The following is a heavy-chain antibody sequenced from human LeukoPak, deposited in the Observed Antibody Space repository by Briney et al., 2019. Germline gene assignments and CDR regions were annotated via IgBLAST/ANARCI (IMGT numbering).Heavy chain of an antibody. Sequence: GGSLRLSCAASGFTFDDYGMSWVRQAPGKGLEWVSGINWNGGSTGYADSVKGRFTISRDNAKNSLYLQMNSLRAEDTALYYCARESVYGGSPKYYYYYYMDVWGKGTTVTVSS. V-gene: IGHV3-20*04. CDR2: INWNGGST. CDR3: ARESVYGGSPKYYYYYYMDV. CDR1: GFTFDDYG. D-gene: IGHD1-26*01. J-gene: IGHJ6*03.